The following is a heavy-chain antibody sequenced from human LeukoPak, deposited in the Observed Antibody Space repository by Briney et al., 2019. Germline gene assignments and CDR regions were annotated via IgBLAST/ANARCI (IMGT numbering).Heavy chain of an antibody. CDR3: ARDRYDILTGYDP. Sequence: ASVKVSCKASGYTFTGYYMHWVRQAPGQGLEWMGWINPNSGGTNYAQKFQGRVTMTRDTSISTAYMELSRLRSDDTAVYYCARDRYDILTGYDPWGQGTLVTVSS. D-gene: IGHD3-9*01. CDR1: GYTFTGYY. V-gene: IGHV1-2*02. CDR2: INPNSGGT. J-gene: IGHJ5*02.